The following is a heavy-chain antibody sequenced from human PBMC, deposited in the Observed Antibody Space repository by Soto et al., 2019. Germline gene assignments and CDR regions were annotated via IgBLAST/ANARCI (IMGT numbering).Heavy chain of an antibody. Sequence: SVKVSCKASGGTFSSYAISWVRQAPGQGLEWMGGIIPIFGTANYAQKFQGRVTITADESTGTAYMELSSLRSEDTAVYYCARATANYCGGDCLENWFDPWGQGTLVTVSS. CDR2: IIPIFGTA. V-gene: IGHV1-69*13. CDR1: GGTFSSYA. D-gene: IGHD2-21*02. J-gene: IGHJ5*02. CDR3: ARATANYCGGDCLENWFDP.